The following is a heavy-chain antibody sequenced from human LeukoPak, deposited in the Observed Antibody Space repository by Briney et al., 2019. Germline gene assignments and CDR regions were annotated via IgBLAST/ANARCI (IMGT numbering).Heavy chain of an antibody. CDR1: GFIFSDYS. V-gene: IGHV3-48*01. J-gene: IGHJ4*02. CDR3: ARGAAHSYGYFSDY. CDR2: ISTSSNTI. Sequence: GGSLRLSCATTGFIFSDYSMSWVRQAPGKGLEWLSFISTSSNTIYYADSVKGRFTVSRDNAKNSLYLQMNSLTGEGTAAYYCARGAAHSYGYFSDYWGQGILVIVSS. D-gene: IGHD3-22*01.